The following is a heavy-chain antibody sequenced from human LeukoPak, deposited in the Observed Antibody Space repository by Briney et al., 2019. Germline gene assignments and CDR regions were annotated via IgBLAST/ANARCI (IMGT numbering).Heavy chain of an antibody. CDR2: IYTSGST. D-gene: IGHD3-22*01. CDR1: GGSISSYY. J-gene: IGHJ3*02. CDR3: AGSSGDSSGYYHVDGFDI. Sequence: KTSETLSLTCTVSGGSISSYYWSWIRQPAGKGLEWIGRIYTSGSTNYNPSLKSRVTTSVDTSKNQFSLKLSSVTAADTAVYYCAGSSGDSSGYYHVDGFDIWGQGTMVTVSS. V-gene: IGHV4-4*07.